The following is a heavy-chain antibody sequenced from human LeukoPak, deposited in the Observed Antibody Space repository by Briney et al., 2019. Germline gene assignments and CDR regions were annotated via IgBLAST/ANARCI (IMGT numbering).Heavy chain of an antibody. CDR1: GFTFTSSA. CDR3: AADLLAVAGTTKNWYFDL. D-gene: IGHD6-19*01. Sequence: EASVKVSCEASGFTFTSSAMQWVRQARGQRLEWIGRIVVGSGNTNYAQKFQERVTITRDMSTSTAYMELSSLRSEDTAVYYCAADLLAVAGTTKNWYFDLWGRGTLVTVSS. V-gene: IGHV1-58*02. CDR2: IVVGSGNT. J-gene: IGHJ2*01.